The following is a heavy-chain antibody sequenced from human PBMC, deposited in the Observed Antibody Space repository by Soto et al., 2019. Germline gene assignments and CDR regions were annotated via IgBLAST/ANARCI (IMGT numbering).Heavy chain of an antibody. CDR1: GGSISSGGYS. CDR3: ARDTYPNHAFDF. J-gene: IGHJ3*01. Sequence: SETLSLTCAVSGGSISSGGYSWSWIRQPPGKGLEWIGYIYHSESTYYNPSLKSRVTISVDRYKNQFSLKLSSVTAADTAVYYCARDTYPNHAFDFWGQGTMVTVSS. V-gene: IGHV4-30-2*01. CDR2: IYHSEST. D-gene: IGHD2-2*01.